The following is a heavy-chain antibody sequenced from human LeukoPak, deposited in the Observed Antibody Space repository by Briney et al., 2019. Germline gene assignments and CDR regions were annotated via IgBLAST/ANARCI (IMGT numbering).Heavy chain of an antibody. Sequence: GGSLRLSCAASGLTFSSYAMMWLRQAPGKGLEWVSAIIGNGGWALYADSVKGRFTISRDNSKNTLYLQMSSLRAEDTAVYYCAKDPNGDYIGAFDFWGQGTTVTVSS. V-gene: IGHV3-23*01. J-gene: IGHJ3*01. CDR2: IIGNGGWA. CDR3: AKDPNGDYIGAFDF. CDR1: GLTFSSYA. D-gene: IGHD4-17*01.